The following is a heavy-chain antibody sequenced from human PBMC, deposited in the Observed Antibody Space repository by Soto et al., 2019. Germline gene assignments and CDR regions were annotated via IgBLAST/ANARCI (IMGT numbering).Heavy chain of an antibody. CDR1: GYTLTELS. J-gene: IGHJ3*02. Sequence: ASVKVSCKVSGYTLTELSMHWVQQAPGKGLEWMGGFDPEDGETIYAQKFQGRVTMTEETSKDTAYMELSSLRSEDTAVYYCATAFRRGGDTAMVTDAFDIWGQGTMVTVS. CDR3: ATAFRRGGDTAMVTDAFDI. D-gene: IGHD5-18*01. CDR2: FDPEDGET. V-gene: IGHV1-24*01.